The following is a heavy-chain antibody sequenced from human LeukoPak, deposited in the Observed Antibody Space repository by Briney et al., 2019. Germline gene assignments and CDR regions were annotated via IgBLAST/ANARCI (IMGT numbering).Heavy chain of an antibody. CDR3: AKEGVISETFDC. Sequence: PGGSLRLSCEASGFTFSSYGMHWVRQAPGKGLEWVSLVSTGGPTTYYADSVRGRFNVSRDNAKDTVFLQLNSLRAEDTAIYYCAKEGVISETFDCWGQGVLVTVSS. J-gene: IGHJ4*02. CDR2: VSTGGPTT. D-gene: IGHD2-21*01. CDR1: GFTFSSYG. V-gene: IGHV3-NL1*01.